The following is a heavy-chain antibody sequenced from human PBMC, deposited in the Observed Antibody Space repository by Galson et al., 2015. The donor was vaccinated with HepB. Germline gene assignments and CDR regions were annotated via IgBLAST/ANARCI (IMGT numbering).Heavy chain of an antibody. Sequence: SLRLSCAASGFTFSSYSMNWVRQAPGKGLEWVSYISSSSSTIYYADSVKGRFTISRDNAKNSLYLQMNSLRDEDTAVYYCASGYSGYDYAGLADYWGQGTLVTVSS. CDR1: GFTFSSYS. J-gene: IGHJ4*02. CDR2: ISSSSSTI. V-gene: IGHV3-48*02. CDR3: ASGYSGYDYAGLADY. D-gene: IGHD5-12*01.